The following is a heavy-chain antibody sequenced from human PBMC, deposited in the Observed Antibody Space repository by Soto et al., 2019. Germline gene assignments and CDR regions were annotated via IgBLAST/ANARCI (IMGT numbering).Heavy chain of an antibody. CDR3: AKERSDHRIAAAAIDY. Sequence: GGSLRLSCAASGFSFSIYAMSWVRQAPGKGLEWVSSISGSGDSAYYADSVKGRFTISRDNSKNTVYLQINSLRPEDTALYYCAKERSDHRIAAAAIDYWAQGAQVTVSS. D-gene: IGHD6-25*01. J-gene: IGHJ4*02. CDR1: GFSFSIYA. V-gene: IGHV3-23*01. CDR2: ISGSGDSA.